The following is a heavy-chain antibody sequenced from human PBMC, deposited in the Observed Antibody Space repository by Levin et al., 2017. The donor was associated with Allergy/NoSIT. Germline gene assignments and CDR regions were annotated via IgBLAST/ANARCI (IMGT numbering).Heavy chain of an antibody. Sequence: GGSLRLSCAASGFTFIDHYMDWVRQAPGKGLEWVGRIRNKADGYTTEYAASVKGRFTISRDDSKNSLYLQMNSLKTEDTAIYSCARKGGSGNYYPWDYWGQGTLVTVSS. CDR3: ARKGGSGNYYPWDY. D-gene: IGHD3-10*01. J-gene: IGHJ4*02. CDR2: IRNKADGYTT. V-gene: IGHV3-72*01. CDR1: GFTFIDHY.